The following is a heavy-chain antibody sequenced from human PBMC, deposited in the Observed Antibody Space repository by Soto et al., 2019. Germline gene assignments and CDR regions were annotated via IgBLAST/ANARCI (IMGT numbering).Heavy chain of an antibody. V-gene: IGHV4-38-2*01. CDR2: IYHSGNT. CDR1: GYSIRSGYY. Sequence: PSETLSLPCVFSGYSIRSGYYWGWVRQPPGKGLEWIGSIYHSGNTFYNPSLKSRVTISVDTSKNQFSLKLSSVTAADTAVYYCASATSGDSRFYYYYGLDVWGQGTTVTVSS. J-gene: IGHJ6*02. D-gene: IGHD2-21*02. CDR3: ASATSGDSRFYYYYGLDV.